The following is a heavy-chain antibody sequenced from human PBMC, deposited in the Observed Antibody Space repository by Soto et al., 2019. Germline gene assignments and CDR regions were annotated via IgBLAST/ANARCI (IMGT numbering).Heavy chain of an antibody. D-gene: IGHD2-2*01. V-gene: IGHV4-30-4*01. CDR1: GGSISSGEYY. J-gene: IGHJ5*02. CDR2: ISYSGST. Sequence: PSETLSLTCTVSGGSISSGEYYWTWIRQPPGKGLEWIGYISYSGSTHYSQSLKSRVSITVDTSKNQFSLNLASVSAEDTAVYYCARVPDRWGQGTLVTVSS. CDR3: ARVPDR.